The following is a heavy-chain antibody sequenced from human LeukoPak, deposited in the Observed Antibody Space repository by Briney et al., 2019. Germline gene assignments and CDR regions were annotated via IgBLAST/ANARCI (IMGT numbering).Heavy chain of an antibody. Sequence: GGSLGLSCAASGFTFSSYAMHWVRQAPGKGLEWVAVISYDGSNKYYADSVKGRFTISRDNSKNTLYLQMNSLRAEDTAVYYCARSMVDFDYWGQGTLVTVSS. D-gene: IGHD2-15*01. J-gene: IGHJ4*02. V-gene: IGHV3-30*04. CDR1: GFTFSSYA. CDR3: ARSMVDFDY. CDR2: ISYDGSNK.